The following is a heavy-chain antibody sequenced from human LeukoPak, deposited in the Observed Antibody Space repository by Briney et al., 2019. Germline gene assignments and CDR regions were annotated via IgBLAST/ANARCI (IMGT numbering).Heavy chain of an antibody. CDR1: GFTLSSYS. J-gene: IGHJ5*02. V-gene: IGHV3-21*01. Sequence: GGSLRLSCAASGFTLSSYSMNWVRQARGKGLEWVSSISSSSSYIYYADSVKGRYTISRDKAKDSLYLQMNSLRAEDTAVFYCARGPHYDRWGQGTPVTVSS. CDR2: ISSSSSYI. CDR3: ARGPHYDR.